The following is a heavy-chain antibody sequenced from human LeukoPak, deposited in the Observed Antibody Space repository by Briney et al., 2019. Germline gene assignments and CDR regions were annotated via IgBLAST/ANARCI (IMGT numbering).Heavy chain of an antibody. CDR1: GGTFSSYA. J-gene: IGHJ6*02. Sequence: SVKVSCKASGGTFSSYAISWVRQAPGQGLEWMGGIIRIFGTANYAQKFQGRVTITEYESTGTDYTEPTSLRSKDTAVYYCPRAKTGHEPGDHGDRVAYYYGMDVWGQGTTVTVSS. CDR2: IIRIFGTA. CDR3: PRAKTGHEPGDHGDRVAYYYGMDV. V-gene: IGHV1-69*13. D-gene: IGHD4-17*01.